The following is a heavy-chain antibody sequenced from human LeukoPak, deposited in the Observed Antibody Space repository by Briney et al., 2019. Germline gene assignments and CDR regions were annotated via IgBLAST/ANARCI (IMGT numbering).Heavy chain of an antibody. CDR2: ISSSGSTI. CDR1: GFTFSSYE. CDR3: ARINWNYIDY. Sequence: PGGSLRLSCAASGFTFSSYEMNWVRQAPGKGLEWVSYISSSGSTIYYADSVKGRFTISRDNAKNSLYLQMNCLRAEDTAVYYCARINWNYIDYWGQGTLVTVSS. V-gene: IGHV3-48*03. J-gene: IGHJ4*02. D-gene: IGHD1-20*01.